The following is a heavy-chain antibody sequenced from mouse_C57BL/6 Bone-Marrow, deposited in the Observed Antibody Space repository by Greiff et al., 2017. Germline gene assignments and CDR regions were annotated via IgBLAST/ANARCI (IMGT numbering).Heavy chain of an antibody. CDR2: IRNKANGYTT. J-gene: IGHJ2*01. V-gene: IGHV7-3*01. CDR1: GFTFTDYY. CDR3: ASLLRTGGYFDY. Sequence: EVHLVESGGGLVQPGGSLSLSCAASGFTFTDYYMSWVRQPPGKALEWLGFIRNKANGYTTEYSASVKGRFTISRDNSQSILYLQMNALRAEDSATYYYASLLRTGGYFDYWGQGTTLTVSS. D-gene: IGHD1-1*01.